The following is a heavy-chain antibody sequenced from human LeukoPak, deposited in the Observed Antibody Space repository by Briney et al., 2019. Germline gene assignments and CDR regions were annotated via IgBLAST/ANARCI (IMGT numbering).Heavy chain of an antibody. CDR3: ARAPYSSSPTFDY. Sequence: ASVKVSCKPSRYTLTSYGISWVRQAPGQGLERMGWISAYNGNTNYAQKLQGRVTMTTDTSTSTAYMELRSLRSDDTAVYYCARAPYSSSPTFDYWGQGTLVTVSS. V-gene: IGHV1-18*01. D-gene: IGHD6-6*01. CDR1: RYTLTSYG. J-gene: IGHJ4*02. CDR2: ISAYNGNT.